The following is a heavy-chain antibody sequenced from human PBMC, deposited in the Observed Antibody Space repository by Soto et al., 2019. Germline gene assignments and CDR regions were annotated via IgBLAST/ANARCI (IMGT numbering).Heavy chain of an antibody. J-gene: IGHJ4*02. CDR2: IKSDGSYT. V-gene: IGHV3-74*01. CDR3: ATGGSGYFTY. CDR1: GFTFNTYW. Sequence: EVQLVESGGGLVQPGGSLRLSCAASGFTFNTYWMQWVRQAPGKGLVWVSRIKSDGSYTNYADPVKGRFTISRDNAKNTLFLQMNSLGAEDTAVYYCATGGSGYFTYWGQGTLVTVSS. D-gene: IGHD3-22*01.